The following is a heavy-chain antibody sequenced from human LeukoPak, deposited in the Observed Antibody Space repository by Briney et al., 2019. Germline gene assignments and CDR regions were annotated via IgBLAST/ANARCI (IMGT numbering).Heavy chain of an antibody. V-gene: IGHV3-21*06. Sequence: GGSLRLSCAASGFTFSSYSMNWVRQAPGKGLEWVSSISSSSSYIYYIDSVRGRFTISRDNAKNSLYLQMNSLRAEDTALYYCARGYSRAAFDIWGQGTMVTVSS. CDR2: ISSSSSYI. CDR3: ARGYSRAAFDI. CDR1: GFTFSSYS. D-gene: IGHD2-15*01. J-gene: IGHJ3*02.